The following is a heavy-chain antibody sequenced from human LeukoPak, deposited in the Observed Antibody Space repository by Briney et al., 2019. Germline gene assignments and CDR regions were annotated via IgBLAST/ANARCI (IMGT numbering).Heavy chain of an antibody. CDR3: ARLYGSGEYNWFDP. Sequence: GESLRISCKGSGYIFTSYWISWVRQMPGKGLEWMGRIDTSDSYTNYSPSFQGHVTISANKSISTAYLQWSSLKASDSAMYYCARLYGSGEYNWFDPWGQGALVTVSS. D-gene: IGHD3-10*01. J-gene: IGHJ5*02. V-gene: IGHV5-10-1*01. CDR1: GYIFTSYW. CDR2: IDTSDSYT.